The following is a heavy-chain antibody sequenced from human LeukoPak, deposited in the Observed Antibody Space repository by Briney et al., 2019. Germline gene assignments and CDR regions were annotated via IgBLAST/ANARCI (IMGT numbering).Heavy chain of an antibody. CDR3: ASLPDY. Sequence: SETLSLTCAVYGESFSGSYWNWIRQPPGKGLEWIGYIYYSGSTNYNPSLKSRVTISVDTSKNQFSLKLSSVTAADTAVYYCASLPDYWGQGTLVTVSS. CDR1: GESFSGSY. V-gene: IGHV4-59*01. J-gene: IGHJ4*02. CDR2: IYYSGST.